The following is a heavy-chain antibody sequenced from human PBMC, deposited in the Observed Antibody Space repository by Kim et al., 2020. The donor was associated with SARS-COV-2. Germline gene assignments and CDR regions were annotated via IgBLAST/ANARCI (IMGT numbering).Heavy chain of an antibody. D-gene: IGHD3-10*01. V-gene: IGHV4-59*01. CDR3: ARGSTFYYDAGTYLKPWGYFDF. CDR2: IFYTGRT. Sequence: SETLSLTCTVSGASISGYYWGWIRQPPGKGLEYIGYIFYTGRTNYNPPLKSGVTIAFDKSKNQFSLHLNSVTAADTAVYYCARGSTFYYDAGTYLKPWGYFDFWGRGTLVTVSS. CDR1: GASISGYY. J-gene: IGHJ4*02.